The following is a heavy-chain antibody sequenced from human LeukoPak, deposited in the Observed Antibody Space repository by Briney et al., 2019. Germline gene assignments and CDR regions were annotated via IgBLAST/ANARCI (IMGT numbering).Heavy chain of an antibody. CDR2: ISAREGAT. V-gene: IGHV3-23*01. D-gene: IGHD2-15*01. CDR3: AKCSGSTCWTYFDY. CDR1: GLTSSAYS. J-gene: IGHJ4*02. Sequence: GGSLRLSCTVSGLTSSAYSLIWVRQAPQKGLEWVSVISAREGATYYADSVRGRFTISRDNSKNTLYLQMNSLRAEDTAVYYCAKCSGSTCWTYFDYWGQGTLVTVSS.